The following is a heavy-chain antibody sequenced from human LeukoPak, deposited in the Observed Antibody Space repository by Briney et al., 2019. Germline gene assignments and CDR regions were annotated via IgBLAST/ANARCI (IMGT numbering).Heavy chain of an antibody. CDR1: GDSISSSSYY. CDR2: IYHSGST. Sequence: SETLSLTCTVSGDSISSSSYYWASIRQPPGKGLEWIGNIYHSGSTNYNPALKRRDTISLDTSNNRFSLKLSSLTAADAAVYYCASDGGRGYYFFMDVWGNGTTVTVSS. D-gene: IGHD3-16*01. J-gene: IGHJ6*03. CDR3: ASDGGRGYYFFMDV. V-gene: IGHV4-39*07.